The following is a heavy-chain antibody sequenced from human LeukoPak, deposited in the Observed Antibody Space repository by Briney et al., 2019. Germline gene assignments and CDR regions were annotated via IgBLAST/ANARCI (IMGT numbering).Heavy chain of an antibody. V-gene: IGHV4-59*01. D-gene: IGHD3-3*01. CDR3: ARETRDYDFWSGNDAFDI. CDR2: IYYSGST. Sequence: PSETLSLTCTVSGGSISSYYWSWIRQPPGKGLEWIGYIYYSGSTNYNPSLKSRVTISVDTSKNQFSLKLSSVTAADTAVYYCARETRDYDFWSGNDAFDIWGQGTMVTVSS. CDR1: GGSISSYY. J-gene: IGHJ3*02.